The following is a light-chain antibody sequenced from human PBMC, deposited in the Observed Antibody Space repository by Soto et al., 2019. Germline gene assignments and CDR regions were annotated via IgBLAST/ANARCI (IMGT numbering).Light chain of an antibody. Sequence: EIVMTQSPAALSVSPGERVTLSCRASRGVGHNLAWYQQKPGQAPRLLLYGASVRATGIPARFSGSGSGAEFTLSISSLQSEDFAVYYCQQFYRWPLTFGGGTKVDLK. V-gene: IGKV3-15*01. CDR2: GAS. J-gene: IGKJ4*01. CDR3: QQFYRWPLT. CDR1: RGVGHN.